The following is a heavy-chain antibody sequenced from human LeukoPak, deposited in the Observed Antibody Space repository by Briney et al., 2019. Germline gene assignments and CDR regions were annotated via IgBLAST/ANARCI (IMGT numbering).Heavy chain of an antibody. Sequence: GASVKVSCKASGYTFTDYYMHWVRQAPGQGLEWMAWINPNSGGTNYAQKFQGRVTMTRDTSISTAYMELSRLRSDDTAVYYCARDLARYCSGGSCYWFDPWGQGTLVTVSS. CDR2: INPNSGGT. CDR3: ARDLARYCSGGSCYWFDP. D-gene: IGHD2-15*01. V-gene: IGHV1-2*02. J-gene: IGHJ5*02. CDR1: GYTFTDYY.